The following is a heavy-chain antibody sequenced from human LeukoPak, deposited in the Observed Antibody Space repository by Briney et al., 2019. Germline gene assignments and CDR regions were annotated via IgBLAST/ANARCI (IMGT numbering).Heavy chain of an antibody. CDR2: INPNSGGT. CDR1: GYTFTGYY. Sequence: ASVKVSCKASGYTFTGYYMRWVRQAPGQGLEWMGWINPNSGGTNYAQKFQGRVTMTRDTSISTAYMELSRLRSDDTAVYYCARGGGGYFDWLPNQDDYNWFDPWGQGTLVTVSS. D-gene: IGHD3-9*01. J-gene: IGHJ5*02. CDR3: ARGGGGYFDWLPNQDDYNWFDP. V-gene: IGHV1-2*02.